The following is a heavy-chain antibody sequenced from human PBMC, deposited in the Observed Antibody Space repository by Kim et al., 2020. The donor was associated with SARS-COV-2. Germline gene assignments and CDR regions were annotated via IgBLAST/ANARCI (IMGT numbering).Heavy chain of an antibody. J-gene: IGHJ4*02. D-gene: IGHD3-10*01. CDR3: ARGGGASI. CDR2: RTI. V-gene: IGHV3-48*04. Sequence: RTIHYADSVKGRFTISRDNAKNSLYLQINSLTAEDTAVYYCARGGGASIWGQGTLVTVSS.